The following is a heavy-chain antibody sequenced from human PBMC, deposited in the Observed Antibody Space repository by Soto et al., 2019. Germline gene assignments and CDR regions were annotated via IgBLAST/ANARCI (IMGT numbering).Heavy chain of an antibody. CDR3: ARAQYSSSWYPFDY. D-gene: IGHD6-13*01. J-gene: IGHJ4*02. Sequence: QVQLVESGGGVVQPGRSLRLSCAAPGFTFSSYGMHWVRQAPGKGLEWVAVIYYDGSNKYYADSVKGRFTISRDNSKNTRYLQMNSVRAEDTALYYCARAQYSSSWYPFDYWGQGTLVTVSS. CDR1: GFTFSSYG. CDR2: IYYDGSNK. V-gene: IGHV3-33*01.